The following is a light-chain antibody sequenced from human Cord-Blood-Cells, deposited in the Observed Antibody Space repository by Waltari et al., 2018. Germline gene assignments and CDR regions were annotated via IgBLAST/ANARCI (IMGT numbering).Light chain of an antibody. CDR3: SSYAGSNNFVV. CDR1: SSDVGVYNY. Sequence: QSALTQPPSASGSPGQSVTIPGTGTSSDVGVYNYVSWYQQHPGKTPKLMMYEVSKRPSGVPDRFSGSKSGNTASLTVYGLQAEDEADYYCSSYAGSNNFVVFGGGTKLTVL. J-gene: IGLJ2*01. V-gene: IGLV2-8*01. CDR2: EVS.